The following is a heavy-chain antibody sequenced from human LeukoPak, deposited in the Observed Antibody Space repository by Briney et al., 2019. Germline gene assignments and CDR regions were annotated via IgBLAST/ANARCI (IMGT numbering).Heavy chain of an antibody. D-gene: IGHD1-14*01. V-gene: IGHV4-59*08. CDR1: GDSMSGYY. CDR2: MYYSGTT. J-gene: IGHJ5*02. Sequence: PSETLSLTCSVSGDSMSGYYWSWIRQPPGKGLEWIGYMYYSGTTNYNPSLKSRVTISADTSKNHLSLKLYSVTAADTAVYYCARHDNYPGFGRGFDPWGQGFLVTVTS. CDR3: ARHDNYPGFGRGFDP.